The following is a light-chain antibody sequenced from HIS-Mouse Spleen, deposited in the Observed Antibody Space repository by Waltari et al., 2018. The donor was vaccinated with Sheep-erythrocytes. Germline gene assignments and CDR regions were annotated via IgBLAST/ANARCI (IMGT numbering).Light chain of an antibody. CDR2: WAS. V-gene: IGKV4-1*01. Sequence: DIVMTQSPDSLAVSLGERATINCKSSQGVLYSSNNKNYLAWYQQKPGQPPKLLIYWASTRGSGVPDRFSGSGSGTDVTLTISSLQAEDVAVYYCQQYYSTPLTFGGGTKVEIK. J-gene: IGKJ4*01. CDR3: QQYYSTPLT. CDR1: QGVLYSSNNKNY.